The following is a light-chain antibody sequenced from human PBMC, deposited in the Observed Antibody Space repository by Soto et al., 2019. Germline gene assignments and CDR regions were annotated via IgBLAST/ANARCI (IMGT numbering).Light chain of an antibody. CDR2: GAS. J-gene: IGKJ2*01. CDR3: HQYGSSPSYT. Sequence: EIVLTQSPGTLSLSPGERATLSCRASQSVSSSSYLAWYQQKPGQAPRLLIYGASSSATGIPDRFSGSGSGTDFTLTISRLEHEDFAVYYCHQYGSSPSYTFGQGTKLEIK. CDR1: QSVSSSSY. V-gene: IGKV3-20*01.